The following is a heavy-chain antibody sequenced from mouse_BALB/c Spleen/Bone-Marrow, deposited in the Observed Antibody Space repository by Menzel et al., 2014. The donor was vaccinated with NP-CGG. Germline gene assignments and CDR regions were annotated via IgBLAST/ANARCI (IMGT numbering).Heavy chain of an antibody. V-gene: IGHV5-4*02. CDR2: ISDGGNYT. CDR1: GFTFSDYY. Sequence: EVKPVESGGGLVKPGGSLKLSCAASGFTFSDYYMYWVRQTPEKRLEWVATISDGGNYTYYPDSVKGRFTISRDNAKNNLYLQMSSLKSEDTAMYYCAGTWEAMDYWGQGTSVTVSS. CDR3: AGTWEAMDY. J-gene: IGHJ4*01. D-gene: IGHD3-3*01.